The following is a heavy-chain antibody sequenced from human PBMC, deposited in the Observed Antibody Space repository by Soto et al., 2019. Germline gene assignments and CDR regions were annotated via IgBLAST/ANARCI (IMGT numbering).Heavy chain of an antibody. CDR3: ARATLRFLEWYPNWFDP. D-gene: IGHD3-3*01. CDR1: GYTFTSYA. CDR2: INAGNGNT. Sequence: QVQLVQSGAEVKKPGASVKVSCKASGYTFTSYAMHWVRQAPGQRLEWMGWINAGNGNTKYSQKFQGRVTITRDTSASTAYMELSSLRSEDTAVYYCARATLRFLEWYPNWFDPWGQGTLVTVSS. J-gene: IGHJ5*02. V-gene: IGHV1-3*01.